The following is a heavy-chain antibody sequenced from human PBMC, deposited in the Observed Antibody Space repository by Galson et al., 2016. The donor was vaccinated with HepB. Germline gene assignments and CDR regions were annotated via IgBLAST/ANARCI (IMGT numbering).Heavy chain of an antibody. D-gene: IGHD3-10*01. Sequence: PALVKPTQTLTLTCTFSGFSLTTTGVGVGWVRQPPGKALQWLAVIYWTDDKHSSPSLKSRITITKDTSNNQVVLTMTDMDPVDTATYYCAHLDWNYSPSGNYSSHPINWFDPWGQGTPVTVSS. V-gene: IGHV2-5*01. CDR3: AHLDWNYSPSGNYSSHPINWFDP. CDR2: IYWTDDK. CDR1: GFSLTTTGVG. J-gene: IGHJ5*02.